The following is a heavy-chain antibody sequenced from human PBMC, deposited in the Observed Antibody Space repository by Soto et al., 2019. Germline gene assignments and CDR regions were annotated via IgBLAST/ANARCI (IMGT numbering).Heavy chain of an antibody. CDR3: ARDHKLSGYGYGTQVAYFQH. CDR2: INPGGPTI. V-gene: IGHV1-46*01. CDR1: GYTFTTYY. Sequence: ASVKVSCKASGYTFTTYYMHWVRQAPGQGLEWMGIINPGGPTIAYAQKFQGRVTMTRDTPTSTAYMELRSLRSDDTAVYYCARDHKLSGYGYGTQVAYFQHWGQGTLVTVSS. D-gene: IGHD5-18*01. J-gene: IGHJ1*01.